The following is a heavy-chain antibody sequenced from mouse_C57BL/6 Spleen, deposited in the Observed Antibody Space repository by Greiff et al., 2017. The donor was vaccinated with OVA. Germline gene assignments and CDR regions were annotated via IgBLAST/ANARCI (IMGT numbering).Heavy chain of an antibody. V-gene: IGHV5-17*01. J-gene: IGHJ2*01. CDR3: ALTRVIRDYFGY. Sequence: EVMLVESGGGLVKPGGSLKLSCAASGFTFSDYGMHWVRQAPEKGLEWVAYISSGSSTIYYADTVKGRFTISRDNAKNTLFLQMTSLRSEDTAMYYCALTRVIRDYFGYWGKGTTLTVSS. CDR2: ISSGSSTI. D-gene: IGHD1-1*01. CDR1: GFTFSDYG.